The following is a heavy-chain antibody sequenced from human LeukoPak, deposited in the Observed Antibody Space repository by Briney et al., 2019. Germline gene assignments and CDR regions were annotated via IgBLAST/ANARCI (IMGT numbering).Heavy chain of an antibody. J-gene: IGHJ6*03. CDR2: IKTKSEGGTT. CDR3: TTEFKELGSFFYFYYMDV. V-gene: IGHV3-15*01. Sequence: GGSLRLSCTASGFTFSNAGMNWVRQAPGKVLEWVGRIKTKSEGGTTDYAAPAKGRLTISRDDSKNALFLQMDSLKSDDTAMYYCTTEFKELGSFFYFYYMDVWGTGTTVTISS. CDR1: GFTFSNAG. D-gene: IGHD3-10*01.